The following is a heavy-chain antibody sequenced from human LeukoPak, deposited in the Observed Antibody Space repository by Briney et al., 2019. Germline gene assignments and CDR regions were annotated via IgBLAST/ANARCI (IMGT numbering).Heavy chain of an antibody. D-gene: IGHD3-10*01. CDR2: IYTSGSA. Sequence: SQTLSLTCTVSGGSINSGSYYWSWIRQPAGKGLEWIGRIYTSGSANYNSSLRRRVTISIDTSKNQFSLKLSSVTAADTAVYYCAREDPKRDYFGSGSYNYWGQGTLVTVSS. J-gene: IGHJ4*02. CDR1: GGSINSGSYY. V-gene: IGHV4-61*02. CDR3: AREDPKRDYFGSGSYNY.